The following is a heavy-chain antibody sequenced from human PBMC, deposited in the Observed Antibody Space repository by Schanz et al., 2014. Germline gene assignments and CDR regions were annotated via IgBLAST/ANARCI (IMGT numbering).Heavy chain of an antibody. J-gene: IGHJ6*03. D-gene: IGHD3-3*01. CDR2: ISHDGTT. CDR3: ATVSYDFWSGKDYYSFHMDV. Sequence: QVQLQQWGAGLLKPSETLSLICVINGGSFSAYHWSWLRQSPGKGPEWIGEISHDGTTNYNPSLKSRVTISGDPSKNQFSLNLTSVTAADTAVYYCATVSYDFWSGKDYYSFHMDVWGKGTTVTVSS. CDR1: GGSFSAYH. V-gene: IGHV4-34*02.